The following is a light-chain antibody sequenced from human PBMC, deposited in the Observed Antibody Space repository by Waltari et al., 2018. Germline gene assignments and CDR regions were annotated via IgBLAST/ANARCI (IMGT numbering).Light chain of an antibody. V-gene: IGLV2-11*01. CDR3: CSYAGTYTYV. CDR1: STAVGNSNY. CDR2: SVS. Sequence: QSARTQPRSVSGPPGHSVTISCPGTSTAVGNSNYVPWYQQHPGKAPKLMISSVSQRPSGVPDRFSGSKSGNTASLTISGLQAEDEADYYCCSYAGTYTYVFGTGTKVTVL. J-gene: IGLJ1*01.